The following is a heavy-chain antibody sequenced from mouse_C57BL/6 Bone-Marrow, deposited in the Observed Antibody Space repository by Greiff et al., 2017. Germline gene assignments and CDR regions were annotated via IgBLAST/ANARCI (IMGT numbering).Heavy chain of an antibody. Sequence: VKLQQPGAELVMPGASVKLSCKASGYTFTSYWMHWVKQRPGQGLEWIGEIDPSDSYTNYNQKFKGKSTLTVDKSSSTAYMQLSSLTSEDSAVYYCARYGYYPYYYGMDYWGQGTSVTVSS. D-gene: IGHD2-3*01. V-gene: IGHV1-69*01. CDR2: IDPSDSYT. CDR3: ARYGYYPYYYGMDY. J-gene: IGHJ4*01. CDR1: GYTFTSYW.